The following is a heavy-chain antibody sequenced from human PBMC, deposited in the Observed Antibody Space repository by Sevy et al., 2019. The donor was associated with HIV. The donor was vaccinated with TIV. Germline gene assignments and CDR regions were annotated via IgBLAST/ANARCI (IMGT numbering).Heavy chain of an antibody. Sequence: SETLSLTCTVSGGSISTYYWSWIRQPPGKGLEYIGYIYYTGSTNYNPSLKSRVTISVVTSKNQFSLKLRSVTAVDTAVYYCARAPPVRSGDDSLNWFDPWGQGTLVTVSS. D-gene: IGHD5-12*01. CDR2: IYYTGST. CDR1: GGSISTYY. CDR3: ARAPPVRSGDDSLNWFDP. V-gene: IGHV4-59*01. J-gene: IGHJ5*02.